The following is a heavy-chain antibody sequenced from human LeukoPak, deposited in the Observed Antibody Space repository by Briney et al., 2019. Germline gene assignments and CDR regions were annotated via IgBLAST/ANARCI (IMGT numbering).Heavy chain of an antibody. V-gene: IGHV4-59*01. J-gene: IGHJ3*02. CDR3: ARRVTRPEAFDI. CDR1: GGSISTYF. CDR2: VYYSGST. Sequence: SETLSLTCTVSGGSISTYFWAWIRQPPGKGLEWIGYVYYSGSTNYNPSLKSRVIISLDTSKNQFSLNMSSVTAADTAVYFCARRVTRPEAFDIWGHGTMVPVSS. D-gene: IGHD5-18*01.